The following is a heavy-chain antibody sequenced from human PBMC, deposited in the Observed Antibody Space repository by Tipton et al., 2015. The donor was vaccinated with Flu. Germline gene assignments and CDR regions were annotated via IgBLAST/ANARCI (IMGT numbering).Heavy chain of an antibody. D-gene: IGHD6-13*01. CDR2: IWYDGSES. CDR1: RFAFKNHG. V-gene: IGHV3-33*01. Sequence: SLRLSCAASRFAFKNHGMHWVRQAPGKGLEWVAVIWYDGSESYYADSVKGRFTISRDNAKNSLYLQMNSLRVEDTAVYYCVRAIAAAGSRWGQGTLVTVSS. J-gene: IGHJ4*02. CDR3: VRAIAAAGSR.